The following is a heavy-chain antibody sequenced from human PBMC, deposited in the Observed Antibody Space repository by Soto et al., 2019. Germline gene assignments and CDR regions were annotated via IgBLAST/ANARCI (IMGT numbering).Heavy chain of an antibody. CDR2: IYYSGST. V-gene: IGHV4-39*01. J-gene: IGHJ6*02. CDR1: GGSISSSSYY. Sequence: SETLSLTCTVSGGSISSSSYYWGWIRQPPWKGLEWIGSIYYSGSTYYNPSLKSRVTISVDTSKNQFSLKLSSVTAADTAVYYCARHPKWWLRDYYYGMDVWGQGTTVTVSS. D-gene: IGHD5-12*01. CDR3: ARHPKWWLRDYYYGMDV.